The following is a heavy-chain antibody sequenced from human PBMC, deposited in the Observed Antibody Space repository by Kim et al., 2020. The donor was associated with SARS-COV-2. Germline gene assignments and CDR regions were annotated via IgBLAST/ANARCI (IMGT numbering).Heavy chain of an antibody. D-gene: IGHD2-21*01. V-gene: IGHV4-39*01. CDR3: ARIYYSFFYLDV. Sequence: YNPSLKGRVTISADTSKNEVSLSLTSVTAAETAVYYCARIYYSFFYLDVWGKGTSVTVSS. J-gene: IGHJ6*03.